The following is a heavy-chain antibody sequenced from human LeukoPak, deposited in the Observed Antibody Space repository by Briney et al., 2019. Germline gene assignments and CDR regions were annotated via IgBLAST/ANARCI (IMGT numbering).Heavy chain of an antibody. CDR1: GGPISSYH. D-gene: IGHD5-12*01. J-gene: IGHJ3*02. Sequence: KPSETLSLTCSVSGGPISSYHWSWIRQPPGKGLEWIGYIYYSGSTNYNPSLKSRVTISVDTSKNQFSLKLSSVTAADTAVYYCARDSSGYSGYEGAFGIWGQGTMVTVSS. CDR3: ARDSSGYSGYEGAFGI. V-gene: IGHV4-59*01. CDR2: IYYSGST.